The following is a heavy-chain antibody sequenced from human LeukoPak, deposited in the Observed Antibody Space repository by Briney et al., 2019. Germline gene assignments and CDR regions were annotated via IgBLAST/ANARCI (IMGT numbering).Heavy chain of an antibody. D-gene: IGHD3-10*01. J-gene: IGHJ4*02. V-gene: IGHV1-24*01. CDR3: ARVSRRGVIISAFDY. CDR2: FDPEDGET. Sequence: ASVKVSCKVSGYTLTELSMHWVRQAPGKGLEWMGGFDPEDGETIYAQKFQGRVTMTEDTSTDTAYMELSRLRSDDTAVYYCARVSRRGVIISAFDYWGQGTLVTVSS. CDR1: GYTLTELS.